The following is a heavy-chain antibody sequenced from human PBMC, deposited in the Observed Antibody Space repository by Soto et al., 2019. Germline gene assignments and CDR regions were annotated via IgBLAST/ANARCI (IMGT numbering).Heavy chain of an antibody. J-gene: IGHJ4*02. CDR1: GFTFNSHA. D-gene: IGHD5-12*01. CDR3: ARHSGTNQAGRNFDS. Sequence: GGSLRLSSTASGFTFNSHAMSWVRRAPGKGLEWVSAVDAGGTYTHYADSVKGRFTISRDNSKNMLFLQMNSLGAEDTALYYCARHSGTNQAGRNFDSWRQGMLVTVSS. CDR2: VDAGGTYT. V-gene: IGHV3-23*01.